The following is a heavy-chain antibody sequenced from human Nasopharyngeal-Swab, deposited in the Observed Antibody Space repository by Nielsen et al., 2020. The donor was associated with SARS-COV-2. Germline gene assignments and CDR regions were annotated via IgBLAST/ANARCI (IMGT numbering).Heavy chain of an antibody. V-gene: IGHV4-39*01. CDR3: ARTPSAYYYGSGPYYFDY. Sequence: SATLPITCTGSGGSISRSSYYWGWIRQPPGNGLERIGIIYYSGSTNYNPSLKSRVTISVDTSKNQCSLKLSSVTAADTAVYYCARTPSAYYYGSGPYYFDYWGQGTLVTVSS. CDR2: IYYSGST. CDR1: GGSISRSSYY. J-gene: IGHJ4*02. D-gene: IGHD3-10*01.